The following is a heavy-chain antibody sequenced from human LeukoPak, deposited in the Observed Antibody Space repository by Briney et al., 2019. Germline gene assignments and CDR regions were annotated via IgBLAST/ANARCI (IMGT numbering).Heavy chain of an antibody. CDR1: GFTFSSYS. V-gene: IGHV3-48*01. J-gene: IGHJ4*02. Sequence: GGSLRLSCAASGFTFSSYSMNWVRQAPGKGLEWVSYISSSSSTIYYADSVKGRFTISRDNAKNSLYLQMNSLRAEDTAVYYCARDLKRDYYDSSGYWSYWGQGTLVTVSS. D-gene: IGHD3-22*01. CDR2: ISSSSSTI. CDR3: ARDLKRDYYDSSGYWSY.